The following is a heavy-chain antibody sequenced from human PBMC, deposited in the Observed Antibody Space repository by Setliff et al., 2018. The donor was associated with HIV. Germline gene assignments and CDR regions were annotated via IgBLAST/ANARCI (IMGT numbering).Heavy chain of an antibody. CDR3: ARDGYSSSWYVISGSFDY. J-gene: IGHJ4*02. Sequence: SETLSLTCTVSGGSTDSGSYYWAWIRQPPGKGLEWVGSIYHSGTTYYNPSLKSRVTISVDTSKNQFSLKLSSVTAADTAVYYCARDGYSSSWYVISGSFDYWGQGILVTVSS. CDR1: GGSTDSGSYY. CDR2: IYHSGTT. D-gene: IGHD6-13*01. V-gene: IGHV4-39*07.